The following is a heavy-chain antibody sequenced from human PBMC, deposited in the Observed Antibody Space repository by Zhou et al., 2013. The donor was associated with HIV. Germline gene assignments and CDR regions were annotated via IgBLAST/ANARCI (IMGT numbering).Heavy chain of an antibody. V-gene: IGHV4-61*09. D-gene: IGHD3-10*01. CDR3: ASTGALEYYYYIDV. J-gene: IGHJ6*03. Sequence: VQLQESGPGLVKPSQTLSLTCTVSGGSISSGSYYWSWIRQPAGKGLEWIGHIYTSGSTDYNPSLKSRVTISVDTSKNQFSLKLSSVTAADTAVYYYASTGALEYYYYIDVWGKGTTVTVSS. CDR2: IYTSGST. CDR1: GGSISSGSYY.